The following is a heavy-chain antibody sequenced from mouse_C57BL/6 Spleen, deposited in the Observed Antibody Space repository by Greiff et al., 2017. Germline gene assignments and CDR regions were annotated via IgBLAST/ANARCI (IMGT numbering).Heavy chain of an antibody. CDR2: IRSKSSNYAT. CDR3: VRDGIYDGYYVDWLAY. CDR1: GFTFNTYA. V-gene: IGHV10-3*01. D-gene: IGHD2-3*01. Sequence: EVQLQESGGGLVQPKGSLKLSCAASGFTFNTYAMHWVRQAPGKGLEWVARIRSKSSNYATYYADSVKDRFTISRDDSQSMLYLQMNNLKTEDTATYYCVRDGIYDGYYVDWLAYWGQGTLVTVSA. J-gene: IGHJ3*01.